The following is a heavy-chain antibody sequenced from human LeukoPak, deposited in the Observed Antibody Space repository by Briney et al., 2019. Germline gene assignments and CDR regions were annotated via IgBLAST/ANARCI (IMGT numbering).Heavy chain of an antibody. CDR2: IYYSGST. Sequence: SETLSLTCTVSGGSISSYYWSWIRQPPGKGLEWIGYIYYSGSTNYNPSLKSRVTISVDTSKNQFSLKLSSVTAADTAVYYCARAVYGGNFLGYWGRGTLVTVSP. V-gene: IGHV4-59*01. J-gene: IGHJ4*02. D-gene: IGHD4-23*01. CDR3: ARAVYGGNFLGY. CDR1: GGSISSYY.